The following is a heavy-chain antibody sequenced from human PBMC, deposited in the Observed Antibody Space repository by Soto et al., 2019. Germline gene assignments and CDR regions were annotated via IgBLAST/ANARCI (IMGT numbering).Heavy chain of an antibody. J-gene: IGHJ4*02. CDR2: ISGRGTSS. V-gene: IGHV3-23*01. CDR3: AKEMLASISSPFDH. D-gene: IGHD2-2*01. Sequence: PGGSLRLSCVASGFTFINFAMRWVRQAPGEGLEWVSTISGRGTSSYYADSVKGRFTVSRDNYSNTLFLQMDNLRVEDTGFYYCAKEMLASISSPFDHWGQGTLVTVSS. CDR1: GFTFINFA.